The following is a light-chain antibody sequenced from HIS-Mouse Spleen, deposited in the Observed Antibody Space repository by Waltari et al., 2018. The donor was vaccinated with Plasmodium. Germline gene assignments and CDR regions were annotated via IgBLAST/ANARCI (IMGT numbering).Light chain of an antibody. J-gene: IGKJ1*01. V-gene: IGKV1-5*03. Sequence: DIQMTQSPSTLSASVGDRVTITCRPSQSISSWLAWYQQKPGKAPKLLIYKASSLESGVQSRFSGSGSGTEFTLTISSLHPDDCATYYCQQYNSYKFGQGTKVEIK. CDR3: QQYNSYK. CDR2: KAS. CDR1: QSISSW.